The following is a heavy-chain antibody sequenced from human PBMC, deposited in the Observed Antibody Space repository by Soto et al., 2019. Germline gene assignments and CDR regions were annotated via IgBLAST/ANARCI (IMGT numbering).Heavy chain of an antibody. CDR3: AIPIRGAFDT. V-gene: IGHV3-48*03. CDR1: GFTFSGYE. Sequence: XGSLILSCSASGFTFSGYEMNWVRQAPGKGLDWVSYIIGSGSTIYYADSVKGRFTISRDNSKNTLYLQMNSLRAEDTAVYYCAIPIRGAFDTWGQGTMVTVSS. CDR2: IIGSGSTI. J-gene: IGHJ3*02.